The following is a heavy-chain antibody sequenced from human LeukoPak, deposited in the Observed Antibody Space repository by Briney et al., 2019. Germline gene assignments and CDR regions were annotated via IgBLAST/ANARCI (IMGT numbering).Heavy chain of an antibody. CDR3: ARGVTMIVVVIHDWYFDL. V-gene: IGHV4-39*01. J-gene: IGHJ2*01. D-gene: IGHD3-22*01. Sequence: SETLSLTCTVSGGSISSSSYYWGWIRQPPGKGLEWIGSIYYTRSTYYNPSLKSRVTISVDTSKNRFSLKLTSVTAADTAVYYCARGVTMIVVVIHDWYFDLWGRGTLVTVSS. CDR2: IYYTRST. CDR1: GGSISSSSYY.